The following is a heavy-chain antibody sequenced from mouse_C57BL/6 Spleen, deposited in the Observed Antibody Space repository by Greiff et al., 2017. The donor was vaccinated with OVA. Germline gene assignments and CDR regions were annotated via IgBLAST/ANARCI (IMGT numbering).Heavy chain of an antibody. CDR3: ARDYSNYPWFAY. D-gene: IGHD2-5*01. J-gene: IGHJ3*01. V-gene: IGHV1-82*01. Sequence: QVQLQQSGPELVKPGASVKISCKASGYAFSSSWMNWVKQRPGKGLEWIGRIYPGDGDTNYNGKFKGKATLTADKSSSTAYMQLSSLTSEGSAVYFCARDYSNYPWFAYWGQGTLVTVSA. CDR2: IYPGDGDT. CDR1: GYAFSSSW.